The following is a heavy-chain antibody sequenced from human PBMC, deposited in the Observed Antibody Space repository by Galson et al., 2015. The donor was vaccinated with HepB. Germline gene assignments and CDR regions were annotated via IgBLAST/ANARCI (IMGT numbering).Heavy chain of an antibody. CDR2: ISGSGGST. V-gene: IGHV3-23*01. D-gene: IGHD3-16*01. CDR1: GFTFSSYA. CDR3: AKDGGGVWPPYDAFDI. Sequence: SLRLSCAASGFTFSSYAMSWVRQAPGKGLEWVSAISGSGGSTYYADSVKGRFTISRDNSKNTLYLQMNSLRAEDTAVYYCAKDGGGVWPPYDAFDIWGQGTMVTVSS. J-gene: IGHJ3*02.